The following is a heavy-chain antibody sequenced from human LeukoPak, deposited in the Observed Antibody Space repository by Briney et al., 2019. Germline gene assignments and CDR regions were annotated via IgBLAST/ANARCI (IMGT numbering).Heavy chain of an antibody. CDR1: GSINNYY. CDR3: ARVVCSSTSCPRGNAFDI. V-gene: IGHV4-59*01. CDR2: IYYSGST. J-gene: IGHJ3*02. Sequence: SETLSLTCTVSGSINNYYWSWIRQPPGKGLEWIGYIYYSGSTNYNPSLKSRVTISVDTSKNQFSLNLSSVTAADTAVYSCARVVCSSTSCPRGNAFDIWGQGTMVTVSS. D-gene: IGHD2-2*01.